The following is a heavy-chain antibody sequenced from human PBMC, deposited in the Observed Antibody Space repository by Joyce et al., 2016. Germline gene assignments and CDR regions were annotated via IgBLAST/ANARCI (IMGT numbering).Heavy chain of an antibody. CDR3: VRVPFDY. Sequence: EVHLVESGGGVVQPGGSLRLSCAASGFTFCAYWMTWVRQAPGKGLEWVSTIKEGGTENFYVDLGKGRVTMSRDKAENSVYLQVNSRRAEDTAVYYCVRVPFDYWGQGAVVTVSS. J-gene: IGHJ4*02. V-gene: IGHV3-7*04. CDR1: GFTFCAYW. CDR2: IKEGGTEN.